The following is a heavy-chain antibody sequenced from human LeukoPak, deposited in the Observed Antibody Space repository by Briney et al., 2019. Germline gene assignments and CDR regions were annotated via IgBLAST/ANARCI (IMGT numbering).Heavy chain of an antibody. D-gene: IGHD1-26*01. V-gene: IGHV4-4*07. CDR3: ARAVRIVGATSAFDI. Sequence: SETLSLTCNVSGGSISSYYWSWIRQPAGKGLEWIGRIYTSGSTNYNPSLKSRVTMSVDTSKNQFSLKLSSVTAADTAVYYCARAVRIVGATSAFDIWGQGTMVTVSS. J-gene: IGHJ3*02. CDR2: IYTSGST. CDR1: GGSISSYY.